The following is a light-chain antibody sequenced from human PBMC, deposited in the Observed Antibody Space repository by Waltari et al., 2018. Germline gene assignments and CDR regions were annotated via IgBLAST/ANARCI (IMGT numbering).Light chain of an antibody. CDR2: EVS. Sequence: QSALTQPPSASGSPGQSVTISCTGTSSDVGGYNFVSLYQQHPGKAPKLMIYEVSNRPSGVSNRFSGSKSGNTASLTISGLQAEDEADYYCSSYTSSSTLGVFGGGTKLTVL. CDR1: SSDVGGYNF. J-gene: IGLJ2*01. V-gene: IGLV2-14*01. CDR3: SSYTSSSTLGV.